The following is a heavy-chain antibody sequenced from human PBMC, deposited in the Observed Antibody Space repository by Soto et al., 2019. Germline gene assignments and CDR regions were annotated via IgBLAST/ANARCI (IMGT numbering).Heavy chain of an antibody. CDR3: ARALGYRYGYYFAY. J-gene: IGHJ4*02. CDR1: GGSISSYY. V-gene: IGHV4-59*08. CDR2: IYYSGST. D-gene: IGHD5-18*01. Sequence: QVQLQESGPGLVKPSETLSLTCTVSGGSISSYYWSWIRQPPGKGLEWIGYIYYSGSTNYNPSLKSRVTISVDTSKNQFSLKLSSVTAADTAVYYCARALGYRYGYYFAYWGQGTLVTVSS.